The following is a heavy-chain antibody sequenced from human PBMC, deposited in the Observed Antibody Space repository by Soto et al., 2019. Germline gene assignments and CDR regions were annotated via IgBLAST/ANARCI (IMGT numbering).Heavy chain of an antibody. D-gene: IGHD6-13*01. V-gene: IGHV3-66*01. J-gene: IGHJ4*02. CDR1: GFTVSSNY. CDR3: ARSIAAAGIDY. CDR2: IYSGGST. Sequence: GGSLRLSCAASGFTVSSNYISWVRQAPGKGLEWVSVIYSGGSTYYADSVKGRFTISRDNSKNTLYLQMNSLRAEDTAVYYCARSIAAAGIDYWGQGTLVTVSS.